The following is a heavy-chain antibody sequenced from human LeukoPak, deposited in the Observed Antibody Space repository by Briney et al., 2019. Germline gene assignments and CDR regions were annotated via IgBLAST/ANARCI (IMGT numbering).Heavy chain of an antibody. Sequence: GGSLRLSCAASGFSFNTYWTHWVRHAPGKGLVWVSRIKSDGSDTIYTDSVKGRFSISRGNAKNTLYLQMNSLSAEDTAMYFCARDRGYTFDYWGQGTLVTVSS. J-gene: IGHJ4*02. D-gene: IGHD3-22*01. CDR2: IKSDGSDT. CDR1: GFSFNTYW. V-gene: IGHV3-74*01. CDR3: ARDRGYTFDY.